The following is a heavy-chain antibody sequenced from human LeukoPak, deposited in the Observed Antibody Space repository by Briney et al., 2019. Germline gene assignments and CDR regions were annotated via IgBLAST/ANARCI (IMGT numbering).Heavy chain of an antibody. CDR2: INPSGGST. D-gene: IGHD2-15*01. V-gene: IGHV1-46*01. CDR1: GYTFTSYY. J-gene: IGHJ4*02. CDR3: ARVRWLLVNYFDY. Sequence: SVKVSCKASGYTFTSYYMHWVRRAPGQGLEWMGIINPSGGSTSYARKFQGRVTMTRDTSTSTVYMELSSLRSEDTAVYYCARVRWLLVNYFDYWGQGTLVTVSS.